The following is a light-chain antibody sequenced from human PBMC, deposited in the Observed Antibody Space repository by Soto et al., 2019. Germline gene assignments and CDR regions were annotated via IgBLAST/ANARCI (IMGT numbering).Light chain of an antibody. CDR3: QQYNSYSPET. CDR1: QSISSW. J-gene: IGKJ1*01. Sequence: DIQMTQSPSTLSASVGDRVTITCRASQSISSWLAWYQQKPGKAPKLLIYDASSLESGVPSRFSGSGSGTEFTLTISSLQPDDFATYYCQQYNSYSPETFGQGPKVEIK. V-gene: IGKV1-5*01. CDR2: DAS.